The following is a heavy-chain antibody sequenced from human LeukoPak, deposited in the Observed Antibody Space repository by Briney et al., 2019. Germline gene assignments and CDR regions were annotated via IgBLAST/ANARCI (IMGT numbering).Heavy chain of an antibody. CDR2: IYYSGST. CDR1: GGSISSGDYY. J-gene: IGHJ4*02. Sequence: TSQTLSLTCTVSGGSISSGDYYWSWIRQPPGKGLEWIGYIYYSGSTYYNPSLKSRVTISVDTSKNQFSLKLSSVTAADTAVYYCASYYGDYVYFDYWGQGTLVTASS. D-gene: IGHD4-17*01. CDR3: ASYYGDYVYFDY. V-gene: IGHV4-30-4*01.